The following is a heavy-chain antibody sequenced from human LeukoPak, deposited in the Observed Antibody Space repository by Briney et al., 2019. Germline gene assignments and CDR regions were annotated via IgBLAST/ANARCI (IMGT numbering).Heavy chain of an antibody. V-gene: IGHV3-23*01. J-gene: IGHJ6*03. CDR3: AKDRAAVSYYYYMDV. CDR2: ISGSGGST. D-gene: IGHD6-19*01. Sequence: GGSLRLSCAASGFTFSSYAMSWVRQAPGKGLEWVSAISGSGGSTYYADSVKGRFTISRDNSKNTLYLQMNSLRAEDTAVYYCAKDRAAVSYYYYMDVWGKGTTVTVSS. CDR1: GFTFSSYA.